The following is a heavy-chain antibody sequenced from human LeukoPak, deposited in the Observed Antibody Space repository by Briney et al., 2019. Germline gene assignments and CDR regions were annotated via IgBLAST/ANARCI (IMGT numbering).Heavy chain of an antibody. D-gene: IGHD6-19*01. CDR3: ARVGSGSFDY. CDR2: SYYSGST. J-gene: IGHJ4*02. V-gene: IGHV4-59*01. Sequence: SETLSLTCTVSRGSISTYYWSWIRQPPGKGLEWIGYSYYSGSTYCNPSLKTRVTISVDTSKNQFSLKLSSVTAADTAVYYCARVGSGSFDYWGQGTLATVSS. CDR1: RGSISTYY.